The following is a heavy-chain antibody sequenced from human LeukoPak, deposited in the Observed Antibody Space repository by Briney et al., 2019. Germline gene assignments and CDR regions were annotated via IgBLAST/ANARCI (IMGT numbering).Heavy chain of an antibody. CDR3: ASAIAEDFYYYYMDV. J-gene: IGHJ6*03. D-gene: IGHD1-14*01. Sequence: SETLSLTCTVSGGSISSSYWTWIRQPPGKGLEWIVYIYYSGSTNYNPSLKSRVTISVDTSKNQFSLNLSSVTAADTAVYYCASAIAEDFYYYYMDVWGKGTTVTVSS. CDR1: GGSISSSY. CDR2: IYYSGST. V-gene: IGHV4-59*01.